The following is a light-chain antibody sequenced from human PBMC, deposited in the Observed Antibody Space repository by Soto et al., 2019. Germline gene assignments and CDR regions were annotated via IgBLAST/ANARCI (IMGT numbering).Light chain of an antibody. CDR2: DAT. CDR1: QNIRSY. J-gene: IGKJ1*01. V-gene: IGKV1-39*01. Sequence: DIQMIQSPSSLSASVGDRVTISCRASQNIRSYVNWYQHKAGKAPKLLIHDATTLQSGVPSRFSGSGSGTDFTLTITSLQPEDFAIYYWQQSFITPRSFGQGTKVDIK. CDR3: QQSFITPRS.